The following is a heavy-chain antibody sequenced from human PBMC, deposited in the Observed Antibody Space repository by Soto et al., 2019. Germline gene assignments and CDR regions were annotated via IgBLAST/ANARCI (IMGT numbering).Heavy chain of an antibody. Sequence: EVQLVESGGGLVQPGGSLKLSCAASGYSFSGSAIHWVRQASGKGLEWVGRVVDKNENYVTTYAASVQGRFSLSRDDSKNTTYLLMNSLKTEDTAIYYCSKYSGSSTIPAALGQGTLVTVSS. V-gene: IGHV3-73*02. D-gene: IGHD1-26*01. J-gene: IGHJ5*02. CDR2: VVDKNENYVT. CDR1: GYSFSGSA. CDR3: SKYSGSSTIPAA.